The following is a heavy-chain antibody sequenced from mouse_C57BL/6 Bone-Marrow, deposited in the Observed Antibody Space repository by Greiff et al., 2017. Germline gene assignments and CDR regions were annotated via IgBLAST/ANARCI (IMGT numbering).Heavy chain of an antibody. CDR2: IYPRSGNT. Sequence: VQLQQSGAELARPGASVKLSCKASGYTFTSYGISWVKQRTGQGLEWIGEIYPRSGNTYYNEKFKGKATLTADKSSSTAYMELRSLTSEDSAVYFCARGSNYGFAYWGQGTLVTVSA. J-gene: IGHJ3*01. CDR3: ARGSNYGFAY. D-gene: IGHD2-5*01. V-gene: IGHV1-81*01. CDR1: GYTFTSYG.